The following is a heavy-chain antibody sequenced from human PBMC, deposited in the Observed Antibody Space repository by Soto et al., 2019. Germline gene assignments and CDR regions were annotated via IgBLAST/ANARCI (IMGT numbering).Heavy chain of an antibody. D-gene: IGHD3-16*02. CDR1: GFTFSSYA. V-gene: IGHV3-23*01. Sequence: GGSLRLSCAASGFTFSSYAMSWVRQAPGKGLEWVSAISGSGGSTYYADSVKGRFTISRDNSKNTLYLQMNSLRAEDTAVYYCAKDFDINDYIWGSYRAFDYWGQGTLVTVS. CDR3: AKDFDINDYIWGSYRAFDY. CDR2: ISGSGGST. J-gene: IGHJ4*02.